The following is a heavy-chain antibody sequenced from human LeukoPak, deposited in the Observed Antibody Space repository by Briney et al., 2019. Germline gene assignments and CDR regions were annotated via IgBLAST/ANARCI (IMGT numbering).Heavy chain of an antibody. CDR2: IKEDGSEK. J-gene: IGHJ4*02. V-gene: IGHV3-7*01. D-gene: IGHD3-10*01. CDR3: AREHGSVSDY. Sequence: GGSLRLSCAASGFTFSNYWMSWVRQAPGKGLEWVANIKEDGSEKYYVDSVKGRFTISRDNAKNSLYLQMNSLRAEDTAVYYCAREHGSVSDYWGQGTLVTVSS. CDR1: GFTFSNYW.